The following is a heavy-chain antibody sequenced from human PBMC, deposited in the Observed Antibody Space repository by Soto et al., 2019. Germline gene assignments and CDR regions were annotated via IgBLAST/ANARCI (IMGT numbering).Heavy chain of an antibody. J-gene: IGHJ6*02. CDR1: GYTFTGYY. D-gene: IGHD3-10*01. V-gene: IGHV1-2*02. Sequence: QVQLVQSGAEVKKPGASVKVSCKASGYTFTGYYMHWVRQAPGQGLEWMGWINPNSGGTNYAQKFQGRVTMTRDTSISTAYMELSRLRSDDTAVYYCARSPLITMVPINYGMDVWGQGTTVTVSS. CDR3: ARSPLITMVPINYGMDV. CDR2: INPNSGGT.